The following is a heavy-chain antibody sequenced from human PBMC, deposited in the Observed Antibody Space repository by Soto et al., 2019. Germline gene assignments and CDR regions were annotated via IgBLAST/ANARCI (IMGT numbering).Heavy chain of an antibody. Sequence: LEKLTVTSVACPRWISRCYWSWIRESAWTGLQWIVRVYTSGRADYNTSLKSRVTMSEDASKNQFSLKLSSVTAADTAVYYCAREPPDIVVVVTPGGMDVWGQGTTVT. CDR2: VYTSGRA. CDR1: PRWISRCY. J-gene: IGHJ6*02. CDR3: AREPPDIVVVVTPGGMDV. V-gene: IGHV4-4*07. D-gene: IGHD2-15*01.